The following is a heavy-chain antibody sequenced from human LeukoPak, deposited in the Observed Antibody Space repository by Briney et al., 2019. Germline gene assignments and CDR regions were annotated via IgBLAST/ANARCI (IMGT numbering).Heavy chain of an antibody. V-gene: IGHV3-20*04. CDR1: GFRFDDHG. CDR3: ARALYGDYASFDY. D-gene: IGHD4-17*01. Sequence: GGSLRLSCAASGFRFDDHGMSWVRQAPGKGLEWVSGINWNGGSTGYGDSVKGRFTISRDNAKNSLYLQMNSLRAEDTAVYYCARALYGDYASFDYWGQGTLVTVSS. CDR2: INWNGGST. J-gene: IGHJ4*02.